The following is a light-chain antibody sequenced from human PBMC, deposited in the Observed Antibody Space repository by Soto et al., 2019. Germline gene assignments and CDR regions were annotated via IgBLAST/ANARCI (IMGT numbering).Light chain of an antibody. CDR1: HSIANS. CDR2: DSS. V-gene: IGKV1-33*01. CDR3: QQYEDLPLT. Sequence: DVQLTQSSSSLSASVGDRVIITCQASHSIANSLNWFQQKPGKAPELLISDSSHLEARVPSRFSGSRSGTDFTLTISNPQPEDFATYYCQQYEDLPLTFGGGTRVEIK. J-gene: IGKJ4*01.